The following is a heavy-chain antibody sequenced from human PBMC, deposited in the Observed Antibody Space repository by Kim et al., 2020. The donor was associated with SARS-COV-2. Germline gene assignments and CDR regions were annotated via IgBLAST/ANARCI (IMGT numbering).Heavy chain of an antibody. V-gene: IGHV4-34*01. CDR3: ARGKLAPRLNY. D-gene: IGHD6-6*01. Sequence: STRTNPSLKSRVTITLDPSKIQFSLKLSSVTAADTALYYCARGKLAPRLNYWGQGALVTVSS. J-gene: IGHJ4*02. CDR2: ST.